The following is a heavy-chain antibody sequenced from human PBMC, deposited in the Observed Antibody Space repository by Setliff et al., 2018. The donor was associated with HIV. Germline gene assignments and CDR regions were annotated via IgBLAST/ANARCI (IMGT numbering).Heavy chain of an antibody. V-gene: IGHV1-24*01. Sequence: ASVKVSCKISGYTLTELSRHWVRQAPGKGLEWMGRFDPEDGESIYAQKFQGRVTMTDDTSADTAYMELSSLRSEDTAVYYCATVSHTNVAAHDAFDIWGQGTMVTVSS. J-gene: IGHJ3*02. D-gene: IGHD6-19*01. CDR2: FDPEDGES. CDR1: GYTLTELS. CDR3: ATVSHTNVAAHDAFDI.